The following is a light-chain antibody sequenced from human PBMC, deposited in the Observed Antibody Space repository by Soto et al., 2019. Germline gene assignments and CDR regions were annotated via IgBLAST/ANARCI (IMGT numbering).Light chain of an antibody. CDR1: SSDVGGYNY. Sequence: QSALTQPASVSRSPGQSITISCTGTSSDVGGYNYVSWYQQHPGKAPKLMIYEISNRPSGVSNRFSGSKSGNTASLTISGLQAEDEADYYCSSYTGSSTWVFGGGTKLTV. J-gene: IGLJ3*02. CDR3: SSYTGSSTWV. V-gene: IGLV2-14*01. CDR2: EIS.